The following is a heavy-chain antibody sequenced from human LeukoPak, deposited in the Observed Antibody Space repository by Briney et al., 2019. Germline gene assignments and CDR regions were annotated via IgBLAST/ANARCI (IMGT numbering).Heavy chain of an antibody. CDR1: GGSISSYY. V-gene: IGHV4-59*01. D-gene: IGHD3-3*01. Sequence: PSETPSLTCTVSGGSISSYYWSWIRQPPGKGLEWIGYIYYSGSTNYNPSLKSRVAISVDTSKNQFSLKLSSVTAADTAVYYCARASPKYYDFWSGSKGSAFDIWGQGTMVTVSS. CDR3: ARASPKYYDFWSGSKGSAFDI. J-gene: IGHJ3*02. CDR2: IYYSGST.